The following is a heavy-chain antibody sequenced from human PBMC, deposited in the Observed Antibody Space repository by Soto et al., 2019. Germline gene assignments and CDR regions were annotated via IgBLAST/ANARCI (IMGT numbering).Heavy chain of an antibody. J-gene: IGHJ6*02. D-gene: IGHD1-7*01. Sequence: GASVKVSCKASGYTFTDYYMHWVRQAPGQGLEWMGWINPNSGGTNYAQKFQGRVTMTRDTSISTAYMELSRLRSDDTAVYYCARKLELRGSYYYYYEMDVWGQGTTVTVSS. CDR2: INPNSGGT. CDR3: ARKLELRGSYYYYYEMDV. V-gene: IGHV1-2*02. CDR1: GYTFTDYY.